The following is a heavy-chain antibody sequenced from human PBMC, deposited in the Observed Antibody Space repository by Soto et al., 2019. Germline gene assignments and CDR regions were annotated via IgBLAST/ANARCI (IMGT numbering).Heavy chain of an antibody. CDR2: ITGSGTKT. Sequence: PGGSLRLSCAASGFTFSSYSMDWVRQAPGKGLEWASAITGSGTKTYHADSVKGRFTISRGNSNNTLYLQMNSLRAEDTAVYYCAKGGSSHRPYYFDYWGRGTLVTVSS. J-gene: IGHJ4*02. CDR3: AKGGSSHRPYYFDY. CDR1: GFTFSSYS. D-gene: IGHD2-15*01. V-gene: IGHV3-23*01.